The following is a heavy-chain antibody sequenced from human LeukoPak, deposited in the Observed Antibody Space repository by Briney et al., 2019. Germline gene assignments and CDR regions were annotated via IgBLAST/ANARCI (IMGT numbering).Heavy chain of an antibody. CDR2: INPSYGST. J-gene: IGHJ3*02. CDR1: GYTFTSYY. Sequence: ASVKVSCKASGYTFTSYYMHWVRQAPGQGLEWMGVINPSYGSTDYAQRFQGRLTMTRDTSTSTVYMELSSLRSDDTAVYYCARGSHYYDSSGYYYNAFDIWGQGTMVTVSS. V-gene: IGHV1-46*01. CDR3: ARGSHYYDSSGYYYNAFDI. D-gene: IGHD3-22*01.